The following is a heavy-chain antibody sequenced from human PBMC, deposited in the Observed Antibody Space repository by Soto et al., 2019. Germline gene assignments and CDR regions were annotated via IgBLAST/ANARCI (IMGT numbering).Heavy chain of an antibody. J-gene: IGHJ4*02. V-gene: IGHV3-33*01. CDR1: GFTISTHG. CDR2: IWYDGSNR. Sequence: QVQLVESGGGVVQPGTSLRLSCAASGFTISTHGMHWVRQAPGKGLEWVANIWYDGSNRFYADSVKGRFTISKDNSMNTLHLQMSSLRAEDTAVYYCAAATTWNFHFHYWGQGTQVTVSS. CDR3: AAATTWNFHFHY. D-gene: IGHD1-7*01.